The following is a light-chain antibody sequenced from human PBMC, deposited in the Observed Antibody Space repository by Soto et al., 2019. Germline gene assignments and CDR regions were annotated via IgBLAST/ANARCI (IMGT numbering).Light chain of an antibody. Sequence: EIVMTQSPATLSVSPGERATVSCRASQSVSSNLAWYQQKPGQAPRLLIYGASTRATGIPARFSGSGSGTEFTLTISSLQSEDYAVYYCQRYNNWPRTFGQGTKV. CDR3: QRYNNWPRT. J-gene: IGKJ1*01. CDR1: QSVSSN. CDR2: GAS. V-gene: IGKV3-15*01.